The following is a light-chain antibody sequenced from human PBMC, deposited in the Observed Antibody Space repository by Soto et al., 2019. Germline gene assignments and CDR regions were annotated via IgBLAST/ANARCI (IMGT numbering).Light chain of an antibody. CDR3: QQYGSSPLT. Sequence: TQLTQSPSSLSASVGDSVTITCQASQDISNYLNWFQQKPGEAPKLLIYDASNLETGVPSRFSGSGSGTDFTFTISSLQPEDIATYYCQQYGSSPLTFGGGTKVDIK. CDR2: DAS. J-gene: IGKJ4*01. CDR1: QDISNY. V-gene: IGKV1-33*01.